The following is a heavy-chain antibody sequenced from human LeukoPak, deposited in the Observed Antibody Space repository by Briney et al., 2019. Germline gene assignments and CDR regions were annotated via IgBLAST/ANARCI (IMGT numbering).Heavy chain of an antibody. CDR3: ARHAGGISATGTRPFDY. V-gene: IGHV4-39*01. CDR2: IYYSGST. D-gene: IGHD6-13*01. Sequence: SETLSLTCTVSGASFSSSTYYWGWIRQPPGKGLEWIGSIYYSGSTYYNPSLKSRVTMSVDTSKNQFSLKLSSVTAADTAVYYCARHAGGISATGTRPFDYWAREPWSPSPQ. J-gene: IGHJ4*02. CDR1: GASFSSSTYY.